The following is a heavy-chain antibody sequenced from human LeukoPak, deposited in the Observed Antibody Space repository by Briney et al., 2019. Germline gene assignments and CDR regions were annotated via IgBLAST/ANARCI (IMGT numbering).Heavy chain of an antibody. CDR1: GYTFTGYY. CDR3: ARAFITMVRGVINPPDY. CDR2: INPNSSGT. J-gene: IGHJ4*02. Sequence: ASVKVSCKASGYTFTGYYMHWVRQAPGQGLEWMGWINPNSSGTNYAQKFQGRVTMTRDTSISTAYMELSRLRSDDTAVYYCARAFITMVRGVINPPDYWGQGTLVTVSS. D-gene: IGHD3-10*01. V-gene: IGHV1-2*02.